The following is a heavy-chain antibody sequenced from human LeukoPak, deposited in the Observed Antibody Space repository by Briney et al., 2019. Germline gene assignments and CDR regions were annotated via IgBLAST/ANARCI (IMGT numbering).Heavy chain of an antibody. D-gene: IGHD3-10*01. CDR3: AKDQLVRGVIYYYGMDV. V-gene: IGHV3-30*18. J-gene: IGHJ6*02. Sequence: GGSLRLSCAASGFTFSSYGMHWVRQAPGKGLEWVAVISYDGSNKYYADSVKGRFTISRDNSKNTLYLQMNSLRAEDTAVYYCAKDQLVRGVIYYYGMDVWGQGTTVTVSS. CDR1: GFTFSSYG. CDR2: ISYDGSNK.